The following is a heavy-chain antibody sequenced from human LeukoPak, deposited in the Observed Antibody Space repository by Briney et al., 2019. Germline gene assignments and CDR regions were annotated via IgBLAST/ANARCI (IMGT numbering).Heavy chain of an antibody. Sequence: GGSLRLSCAVSGITLSNYGMSWVRQAPGKGLEWVAGISDSGGSTKYADSVKGRFTIFRDNPKNTLFLQMNSLRADDTAVYFCAKRGVVIRVFLVGFHKEAYYFESWGQGALVTVSS. CDR3: AKRGVVIRVFLVGFHKEAYYFES. V-gene: IGHV3-23*01. CDR2: ISDSGGST. J-gene: IGHJ4*02. CDR1: GITLSNYG. D-gene: IGHD3/OR15-3a*01.